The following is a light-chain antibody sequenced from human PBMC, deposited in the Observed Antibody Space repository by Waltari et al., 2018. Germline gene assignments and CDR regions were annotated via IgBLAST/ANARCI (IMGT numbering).Light chain of an antibody. CDR2: WAS. J-gene: IGKJ2*01. Sequence: DIVMTQYPDFLAVSLGERDTITCKSSQSVLLSSNNNNYLAWYQQKAGQTPKLLIYWASTRESGVPDRFSGSGSGTDFTLTISSLQAEDVAVYYCQEFYSAAYTFGQGTKLEIK. CDR3: QEFYSAAYT. V-gene: IGKV4-1*01. CDR1: QSVLLSSNNNNY.